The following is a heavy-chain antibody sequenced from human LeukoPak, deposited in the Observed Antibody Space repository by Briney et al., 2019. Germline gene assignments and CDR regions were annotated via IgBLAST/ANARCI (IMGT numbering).Heavy chain of an antibody. CDR2: ISSRSSYI. D-gene: IGHD3-10*01. Sequence: GGSLRLSCAASGFRFSSYAMSWVRQAPGKGLEWVSSISSRSSYIYYVDSVRGRFTISRDNAKTSLYLEMNSLRAEDTAVYYCAKDLNYYGSALDYWGQGTLVTVSS. CDR1: GFRFSSYA. J-gene: IGHJ4*02. V-gene: IGHV3-21*01. CDR3: AKDLNYYGSALDY.